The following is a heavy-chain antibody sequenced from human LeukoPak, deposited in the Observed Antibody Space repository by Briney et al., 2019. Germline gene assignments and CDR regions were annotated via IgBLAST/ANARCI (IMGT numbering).Heavy chain of an antibody. Sequence: GGSLGLSRAAPGFIFHDYAIHWVRQPPEKGLEWVSLISGDGGSTFYADSVKGRFTISRDNSKISLYLQMSSLRIEDTALYYCARESESSGWYDFWGQGTLVTVSS. D-gene: IGHD3-22*01. V-gene: IGHV3-43*02. CDR3: ARESESSGWYDF. CDR1: GFIFHDYA. J-gene: IGHJ5*01. CDR2: ISGDGGST.